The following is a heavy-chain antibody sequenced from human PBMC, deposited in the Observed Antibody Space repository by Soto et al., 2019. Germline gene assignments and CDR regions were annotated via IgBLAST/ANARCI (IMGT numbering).Heavy chain of an antibody. J-gene: IGHJ4*02. CDR1: GGSISSSSYY. D-gene: IGHD1-26*01. CDR3: ARPGGGSYHYGYYSDY. V-gene: IGHV4-39*01. CDR2: IYYSGST. Sequence: SETLSLTCTVSGGSISSSSYYWGWIRQPPGKGLEWIGSIYYSGSTYYNPSLKSRVTISVDTSKNQFSLKLSSVTAADTAVYYCARPGGGSYHYGYYSDYWGQGTRVTVS.